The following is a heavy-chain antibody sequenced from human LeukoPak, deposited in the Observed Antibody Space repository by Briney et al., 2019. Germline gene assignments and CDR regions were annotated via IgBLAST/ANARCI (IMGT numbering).Heavy chain of an antibody. CDR2: IIPTSGTA. Sequence: SVKVSCKASGDTSNNFAISWVRQAPGQGLEWMGGIIPTSGTANYAQKFQSRVTITADESTSTVYMELSSLRFEDTAMYYCAREHGDDLSPGGDTFDIWGQGTMVTVSS. V-gene: IGHV1-69*13. CDR1: GDTSNNFA. J-gene: IGHJ3*02. D-gene: IGHD5-12*01. CDR3: AREHGDDLSPGGDTFDI.